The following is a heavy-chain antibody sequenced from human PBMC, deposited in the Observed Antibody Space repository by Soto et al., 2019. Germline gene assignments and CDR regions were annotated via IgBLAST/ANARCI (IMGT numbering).Heavy chain of an antibody. CDR3: AKTQARFRLIYGDYAVGWFDP. CDR2: ISGSGVNT. CDR1: GFTFTSYA. V-gene: IGHV3-23*01. Sequence: EVQLLESGGGLVQPGGSLRLSCAASGFTFTSYAMSWVRQAPGQGLEWVSAISGSGVNTYYADSVKGRFAISRDNSKNTVHLQMNSLRAEDTAVYYCAKTQARFRLIYGDYAVGWFDPWGQGTLVTVSS. D-gene: IGHD4-17*01. J-gene: IGHJ5*02.